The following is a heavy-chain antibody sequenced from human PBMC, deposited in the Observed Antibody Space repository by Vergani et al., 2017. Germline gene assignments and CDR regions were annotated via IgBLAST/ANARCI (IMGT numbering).Heavy chain of an antibody. CDR1: GDSIISRSYY. D-gene: IGHD3-16*01. V-gene: IGHV4-39*01. Sequence: QMQLQESGPGLVKASETLSLPCTVSGDSIISRSYYLGWTRQPPGKGLEWIGSIYNSGNGDSSSSLKSRVTISADTSKNQFSLRLTSVTAADTAVYYCASGKYYSDSTSHFRGRYFDVWGRGTLVTVPS. CDR2: IYNSGNG. CDR3: ASGKYYSDSTSHFRGRYFDV. J-gene: IGHJ2*01.